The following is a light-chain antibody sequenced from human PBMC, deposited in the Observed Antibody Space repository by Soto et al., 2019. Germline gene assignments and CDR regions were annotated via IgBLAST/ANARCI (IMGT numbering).Light chain of an antibody. CDR1: SSDVGAYNF. CDR3: SSYTSSSTVV. CDR2: EVS. J-gene: IGLJ3*02. Sequence: QSALTQPASVSGSPGQSITISCTGTSSDVGAYNFVSWYQQFPGKAPKLMIYEVSNRPSGVSDRFSGSKSGNTASLTISGLQTEDESLYYCSSYTSSSTVVFGGGTKLTVL. V-gene: IGLV2-14*01.